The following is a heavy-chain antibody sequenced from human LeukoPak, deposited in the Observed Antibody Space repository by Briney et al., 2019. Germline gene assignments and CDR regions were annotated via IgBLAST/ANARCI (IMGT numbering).Heavy chain of an antibody. CDR3: ARGDIDWLRSPGALYYFDY. J-gene: IGHJ4*02. CDR2: SHINGGS. D-gene: IGHD5-12*01. V-gene: IGHV4-59*11. CDR1: GASITTHH. Sequence: SETLSLTCSVSGASITTHHWTWIRQSPAKGLEWIGYSHINGGSYYNPSLKSRVTISLDTSENHFSLRLNSVTAGDTAVYFCARGDIDWLRSPGALYYFDYWGQGILVTVSS.